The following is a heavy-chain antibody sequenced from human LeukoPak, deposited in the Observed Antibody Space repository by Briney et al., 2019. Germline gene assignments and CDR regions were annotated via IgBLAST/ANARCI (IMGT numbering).Heavy chain of an antibody. V-gene: IGHV3-20*04. CDR2: INWNGGST. D-gene: IGHD3-22*01. CDR1: GFTFSSYS. Sequence: GGSLRLSCAASGFTFSSYSMNWVRQAPGKGLEWVSGINWNGGSTGYADSVKGRFTISRDNAKNSLYLQMNSLRAEDTALYYCARVGYYDSSGSDYWGQGTLVTVSS. CDR3: ARVGYYDSSGSDY. J-gene: IGHJ4*02.